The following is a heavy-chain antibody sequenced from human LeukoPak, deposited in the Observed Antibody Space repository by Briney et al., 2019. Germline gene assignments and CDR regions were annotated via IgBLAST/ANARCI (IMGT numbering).Heavy chain of an antibody. D-gene: IGHD6-19*01. J-gene: IGHJ4*02. CDR3: ARDVRIAVAGTGVDY. V-gene: IGHV1-2*02. CDR1: GYTFTGYY. CDR2: INPNSGGT. Sequence: ASVKVSCKASGYTFTGYYLHWVRQAPGQGLEWMGWINPNSGGTKYAQKFQGRVTMTRDTSSNTAYMELRSLRSDDTAVYYCARDVRIAVAGTGVDYWGQGTLVTVSS.